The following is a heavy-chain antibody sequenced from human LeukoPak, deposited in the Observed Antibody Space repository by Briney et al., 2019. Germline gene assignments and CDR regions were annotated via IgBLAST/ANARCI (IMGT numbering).Heavy chain of an antibody. V-gene: IGHV3-7*01. CDR1: GFSLRSHW. Sequence: SGGSLRLSCVGSGFSLRSHWVNWVRQSPGKGLEWVANIKPDGSDKYYVDSARGRFTVSRDNAKNSAFLQMNSLRAEDTAIYYCATISAQTFDIWGQGTLVSVSS. CDR3: ATISAQTFDI. D-gene: IGHD5-24*01. J-gene: IGHJ3*02. CDR2: IKPDGSDK.